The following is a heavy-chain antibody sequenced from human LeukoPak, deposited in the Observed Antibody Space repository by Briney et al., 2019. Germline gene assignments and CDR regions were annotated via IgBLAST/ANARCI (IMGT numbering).Heavy chain of an antibody. Sequence: GGSLRLSCAASGFTLSYSWLHWVRQAPGKGLVWVSRINDDGTTTTYADSVKGRFTISRDNAKNTLYLQMNSLRAEDTAVYFCVRALFSISDESWGQGTLVTVSS. CDR1: GFTLSYSW. J-gene: IGHJ5*02. CDR2: INDDGTTT. CDR3: VRALFSISDES. V-gene: IGHV3-74*03. D-gene: IGHD3-3*02.